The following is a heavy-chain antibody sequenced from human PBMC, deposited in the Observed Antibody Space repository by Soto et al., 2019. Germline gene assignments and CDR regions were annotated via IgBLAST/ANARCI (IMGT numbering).Heavy chain of an antibody. CDR3: VRSRREWFGVVPPSDV. CDR2: ISSGGYTI. Sequence: GGSLRVSCEASGFTFSSYRFNWVRQAPGQGLEWVSFISSGGYTIYHADSLEGRFSISRDDAKNSVYLQMSGLRMDDTAVYYCVRSRREWFGVVPPSDVWARGTLLTVPS. CDR1: GFTFSSYR. J-gene: IGHJ4*02. V-gene: IGHV3-48*01. D-gene: IGHD3-3*01.